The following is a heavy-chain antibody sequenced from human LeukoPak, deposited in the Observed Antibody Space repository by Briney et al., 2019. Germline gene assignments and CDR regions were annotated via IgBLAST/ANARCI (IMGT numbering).Heavy chain of an antibody. J-gene: IGHJ4*02. CDR1: GFTFSSYG. V-gene: IGHV3-30*18. CDR2: ISYDGSNK. D-gene: IGHD6-19*01. Sequence: PGRSLRLSCAASGFTFSSYGMHWVRQAPGKGLEWVAVISYDGSNKYYADSVKGRFTISRDNSKNTLYLQMSSLRAEDTAVYYCAKESFEAGTDPGVFDYWGQGTLVTVSS. CDR3: AKESFEAGTDPGVFDY.